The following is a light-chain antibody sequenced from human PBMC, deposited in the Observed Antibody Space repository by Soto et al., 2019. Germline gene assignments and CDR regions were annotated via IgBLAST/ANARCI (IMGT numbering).Light chain of an antibody. CDR3: QQYNDYPLT. J-gene: IGKJ4*01. V-gene: IGKV1-5*03. Sequence: DIQMTQSPSTLSASVGDRVTITCRASQSISSWLAWYQKKPGKAPKLLMYKASNLESGIPSRFSGSGSGTEFTLTISSLQPDDVATDHCQQYNDYPLTFGGGTKVEIK. CDR1: QSISSW. CDR2: KAS.